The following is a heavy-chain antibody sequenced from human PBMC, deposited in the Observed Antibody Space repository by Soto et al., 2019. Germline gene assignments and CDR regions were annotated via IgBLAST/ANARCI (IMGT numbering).Heavy chain of an antibody. CDR2: FIPIFVSA. V-gene: IGHV1-69*13. Sequence: SVKVSCKASGGTVSSYAITWVRQAPGKGLEWMGVFIPIFVSAHYAPKFQGGITITADESTSTAYMELSGLTSEDTAIYYCARDVSSDTTGFRGYDLWGQGTQVTVSS. D-gene: IGHD3-10*01. CDR3: ARDVSSDTTGFRGYDL. CDR1: GGTVSSYA. J-gene: IGHJ4*02.